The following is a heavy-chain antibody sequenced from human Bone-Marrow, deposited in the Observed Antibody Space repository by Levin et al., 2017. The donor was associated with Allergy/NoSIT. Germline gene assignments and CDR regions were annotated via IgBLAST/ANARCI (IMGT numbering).Heavy chain of an antibody. V-gene: IGHV4-30-2*01. CDR1: GGSISSGTKS. Sequence: SCAVSGGSISSGTKSWSWIRQPPGKGLEWIGYFYESGSTYYNPSLKSRVTISVDRSKNQVSLKLTSVTAADTGVYYCAVSPYYYYGMDVWGQGTTVTVSS. J-gene: IGHJ6*02. CDR3: AVSPYYYYGMDV. D-gene: IGHD3-3*02. CDR2: FYESGST.